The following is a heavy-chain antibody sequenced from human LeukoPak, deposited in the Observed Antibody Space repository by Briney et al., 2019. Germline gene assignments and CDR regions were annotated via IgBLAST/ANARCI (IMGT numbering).Heavy chain of an antibody. CDR3: ARVQRYSGSYRPKGEFDY. V-gene: IGHV3-21*01. J-gene: IGHJ4*02. D-gene: IGHD1-26*01. CDR1: GFTFSSYS. CDR2: ISSSSSYI. Sequence: GGSLSLSCAASGFTFSSYSMNWVRQAPGKGLEWVSSISSSSSYIYYADSVKGRFTISRDNAKNSLYLQMNSLRAEDTAVYYCARVQRYSGSYRPKGEFDYWGQGTLVTVSS.